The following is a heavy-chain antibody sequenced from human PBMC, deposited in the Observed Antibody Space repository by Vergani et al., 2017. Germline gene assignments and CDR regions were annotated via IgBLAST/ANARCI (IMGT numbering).Heavy chain of an antibody. Sequence: EVQLVESGGGLVQPGGSLRLSCAASGFTFSSYWMSWVRQAPGKGLEWVANIKQDGSEKYYVDSVKGRFTISRDNAKNSLYLQMNSLRAEDTAVYYCARLSSSSSWPSHFDYWGQGTLVTVSS. D-gene: IGHD6-13*01. CDR3: ARLSSSSSWPSHFDY. V-gene: IGHV3-7*01. CDR2: IKQDGSEK. CDR1: GFTFSSYW. J-gene: IGHJ4*02.